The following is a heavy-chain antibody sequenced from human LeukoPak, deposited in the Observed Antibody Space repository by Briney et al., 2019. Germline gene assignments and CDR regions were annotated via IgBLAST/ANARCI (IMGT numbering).Heavy chain of an antibody. CDR3: ARVRGYSYGWTQNFYYYMDV. Sequence: PSETLSLTCTVSGGSISSYYWSWIRQPPGKGLEWIGYIYYSGSTNYNPSLESRVTISVDTSKNQFSLKLSSVTAADTAVYYCARVRGYSYGWTQNFYYYMDVWGKGTTVTISS. CDR1: GGSISSYY. CDR2: IYYSGST. J-gene: IGHJ6*03. V-gene: IGHV4-59*01. D-gene: IGHD5-18*01.